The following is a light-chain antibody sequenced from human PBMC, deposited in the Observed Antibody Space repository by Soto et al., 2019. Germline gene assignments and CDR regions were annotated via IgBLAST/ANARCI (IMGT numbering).Light chain of an antibody. J-gene: IGKJ5*01. V-gene: IGKV3-20*01. CDR1: RSVSSSY. CDR3: QQYGSSPPIT. CDR2: GAS. Sequence: EMGWRQSPGTRPFSPGKRATPSARPGRSVSSSYLAGYQQKPGQAPRLLIYGASSRATGIPDRFSGSGSGTDFTLTISRLEPEDFAVYYCQQYGSSPPITFGQGTRLEIK.